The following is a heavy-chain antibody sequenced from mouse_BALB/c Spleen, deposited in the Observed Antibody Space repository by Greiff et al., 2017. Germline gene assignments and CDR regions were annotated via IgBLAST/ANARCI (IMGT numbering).Heavy chain of an antibody. V-gene: IGHV5-17*02. D-gene: IGHD1-2*01. Sequence: EVQLVESGGGLVQPGGSRKLSCAASGFTFSSFGMHWVRQAPEKGLEWVAYISSGSSTIYYADTVKGRFTISRDNPKNTLFLQMTSLRSEDTAMYYCARGLITTALYAMDYWGQGTSVTVSS. CDR2: ISSGSSTI. J-gene: IGHJ4*01. CDR3: ARGLITTALYAMDY. CDR1: GFTFSSFG.